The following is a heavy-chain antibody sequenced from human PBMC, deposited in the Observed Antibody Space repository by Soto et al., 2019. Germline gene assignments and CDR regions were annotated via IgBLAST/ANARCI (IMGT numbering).Heavy chain of an antibody. J-gene: IGHJ3*02. V-gene: IGHV3-49*03. CDR2: IRSKVHGGTT. D-gene: IGHD2-15*01. Sequence: GESLKISCATSGFTFGDYAMSWFRQAPGKGLEWVGFIRSKVHGGTTEYDTSVKGRFTISRDDSKSIAYLQMNSLKTEDTAVYYCTRDLYCSDNTCYSGSEIWGPGTMVTVSS. CDR3: TRDLYCSDNTCYSGSEI. CDR1: GFTFGDYA.